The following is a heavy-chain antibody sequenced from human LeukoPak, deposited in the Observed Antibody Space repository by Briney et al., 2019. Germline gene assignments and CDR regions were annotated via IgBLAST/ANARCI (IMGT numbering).Heavy chain of an antibody. D-gene: IGHD3-22*01. V-gene: IGHV3-23*01. CDR1: GFTFSSYG. J-gene: IGHJ4*02. CDR3: AKDRYYYDSSGYEAPGY. Sequence: GGALRLSCAASGFTFSSYGMSWVRQAPGKGLEWVSAISGSGGSTYYADSVKGRFTISRDNSKNTLYLQMNSLRAEDTAVYYCAKDRYYYDSSGYEAPGYWGQGTLVTVSS. CDR2: ISGSGGST.